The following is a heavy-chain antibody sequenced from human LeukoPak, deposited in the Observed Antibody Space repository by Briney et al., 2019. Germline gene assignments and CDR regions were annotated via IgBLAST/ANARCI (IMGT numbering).Heavy chain of an antibody. CDR2: IYHRGST. V-gene: IGHV4-30-2*01. Sequence: SETLSLTCAVSGGSISSGAYSGSWIRQPPGKGLEWIGYIYHRGSTLYTPSVKRRVTISGDRSKTQFSLNLKSVTAAAPAVYYCPRGPIAGMNAFDVWGQGTMVTVSS. CDR1: GGSISSGAYS. D-gene: IGHD6-13*01. CDR3: PRGPIAGMNAFDV. J-gene: IGHJ3*01.